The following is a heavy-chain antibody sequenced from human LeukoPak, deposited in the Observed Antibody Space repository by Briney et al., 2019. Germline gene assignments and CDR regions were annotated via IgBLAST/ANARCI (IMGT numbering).Heavy chain of an antibody. V-gene: IGHV1-46*01. CDR2: INPSGGST. CDR1: GYTFTSYY. CDR3: AVITAAPGYSSSWYRDAFDI. J-gene: IGHJ3*02. Sequence: ASVKVSCKASGYTFTSYYMHWVRQAPGQGLEWMGIINPSGGSTSYAQKFQGRVTMTRDTSTSTVYMELSSLRSEDTAVYYCAVITAAPGYSSSWYRDAFDIWGQGTMVTVSS. D-gene: IGHD6-13*01.